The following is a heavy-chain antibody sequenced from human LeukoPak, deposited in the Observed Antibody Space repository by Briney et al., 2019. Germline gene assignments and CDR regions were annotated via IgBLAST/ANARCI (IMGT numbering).Heavy chain of an antibody. J-gene: IGHJ4*02. CDR1: GNYW. D-gene: IGHD2/OR15-2a*01. V-gene: IGHV3-74*01. CDR3: VSFYETY. Sequence: GGSLRLSCAASGNYWMHWVRQAPGKGLVWVSHINSDGSWTSYADSVKGRFTISKDNAKNTVYLQMNSLRAEDTAVYYCVSFYETYRGRGTLVTVSS. CDR2: INSDGSWT.